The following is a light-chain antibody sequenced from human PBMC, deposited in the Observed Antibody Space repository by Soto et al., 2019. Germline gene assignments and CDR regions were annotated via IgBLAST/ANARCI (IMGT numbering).Light chain of an antibody. CDR1: HTIMTY. Sequence: DIQMTQSPSSLSASVGDEFTITCRASHTIMTYLHWYKLKPGKXPRXXIYAASSLQSGVPSRFSGSGSGTDLTSTINSLQPEDVATYSCQQSYNSPQTFGQGTKVDIK. V-gene: IGKV1-39*01. J-gene: IGKJ1*01. CDR2: AAS. CDR3: QQSYNSPQT.